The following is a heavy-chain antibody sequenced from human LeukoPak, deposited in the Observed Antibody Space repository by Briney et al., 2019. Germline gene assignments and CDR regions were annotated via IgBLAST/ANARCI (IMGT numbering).Heavy chain of an antibody. V-gene: IGHV1-58*01. D-gene: IGHD5-18*01. J-gene: IGHJ4*02. CDR3: AADPLYSYGLGY. CDR1: GFTFTSSA. Sequence: SVKVSCKASGFTFTSSAVQWVRQARGQRLEWIGWIVVGSGNTNYAQKFQERVTITRGMSTSTAYMELSSLRSEDTAVYYCAADPLYSYGLGYWGQGTLVTVSS. CDR2: IVVGSGNT.